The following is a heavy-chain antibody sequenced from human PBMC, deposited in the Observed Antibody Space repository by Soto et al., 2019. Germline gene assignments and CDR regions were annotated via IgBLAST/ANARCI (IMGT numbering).Heavy chain of an antibody. Sequence: EVQLLESGGGLVQPGGSLRLSCAASGFTFSSYAMSWVRQAPGKGLEWVSAISGSGGSTYYAGSVKGRFTLCRDNSKNTRDLQKKSLRAEDTAVEYCAKGRGYCSSTSCYVGSDYWGQGTLVTVSS. J-gene: IGHJ4*02. D-gene: IGHD2-2*01. CDR2: ISGSGGST. CDR1: GFTFSSYA. V-gene: IGHV3-23*01. CDR3: AKGRGYCSSTSCYVGSDY.